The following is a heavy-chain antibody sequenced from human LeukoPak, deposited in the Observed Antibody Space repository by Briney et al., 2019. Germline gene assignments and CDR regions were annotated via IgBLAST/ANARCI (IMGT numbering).Heavy chain of an antibody. V-gene: IGHV3-7*01. D-gene: IGHD6-19*01. J-gene: IGHJ6*03. CDR3: ARAVAGPPWGYYYYMDV. CDR1: GFTFTNYW. Sequence: GGSLRLSCAASGFTFTNYWMSWVRQAPGKGLELVANIKQDGSEKYYVDSVKGRFTISRDNVKTSLYLQMNSLRAEDTAVYYCARAVAGPPWGYYYYMDVWGKGTTVTISS. CDR2: IKQDGSEK.